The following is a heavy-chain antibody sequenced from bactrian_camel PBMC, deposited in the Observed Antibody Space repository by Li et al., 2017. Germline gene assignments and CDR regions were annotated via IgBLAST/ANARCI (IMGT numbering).Heavy chain of an antibody. Sequence: VQLVESGGGLVQPGGSLRLSCATSGFSFSAYDMSWVRQAPGEGLEWVSSIFSDSSIAYYADSVKGRFAISRDNAKNTVYLQMNDLKSEDTALYYCASWLAFADWGRGTQVTVS. V-gene: IGHV3-2*01. CDR3: ASWLAFAD. CDR2: IFSDSSIA. D-gene: IGHD2*01. J-gene: IGHJ4*01. CDR1: GFSFSAYD.